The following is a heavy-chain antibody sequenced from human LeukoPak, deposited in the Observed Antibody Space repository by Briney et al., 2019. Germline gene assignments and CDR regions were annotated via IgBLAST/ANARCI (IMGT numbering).Heavy chain of an antibody. J-gene: IGHJ5*02. CDR3: ARGDTNFIWFDP. CDR1: GGSISSYY. V-gene: IGHV4-59*01. D-gene: IGHD2/OR15-2a*01. CDR2: IYYSGST. Sequence: SETLSLTCPVSGGSISSYYWSWIRQPPGKGLEWIGYIYYSGSTNYNPSLKSRVTISVDTSKNQFSLKLSSVTAADTAVYYCARGDTNFIWFDPWGQGTLVTVSS.